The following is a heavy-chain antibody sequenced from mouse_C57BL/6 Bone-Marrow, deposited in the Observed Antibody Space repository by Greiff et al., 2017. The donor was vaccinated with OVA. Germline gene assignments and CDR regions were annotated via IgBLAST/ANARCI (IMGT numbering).Heavy chain of an antibody. CDR1: GFNIKDDY. Sequence: EVQLQQSGAELVRPGASVKLSCTASGFNIKDDYMPWVKQRPEQGLEWIGWIDPENGDTEYASKFQGKATITADTSSNTAYLQLSSLTSEDTAVYYCTLYYGSAWFAYWGQGTLVTVSA. CDR2: IDPENGDT. CDR3: TLYYGSAWFAY. V-gene: IGHV14-4*01. J-gene: IGHJ3*01. D-gene: IGHD2-2*01.